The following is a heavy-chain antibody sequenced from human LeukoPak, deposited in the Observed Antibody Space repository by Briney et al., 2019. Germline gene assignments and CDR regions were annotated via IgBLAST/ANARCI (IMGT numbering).Heavy chain of an antibody. J-gene: IGHJ4*02. V-gene: IGHV4-59*01. CDR1: GGSISSYY. CDR2: IYYSGNT. Sequence: SETLSLTCTVSGGSISSYYWRWIRQPPGKGLEWIGYIYYSGNTNYNPSLKSRVTISVDTSKNQFSLKLSSVTAADTAVYYCASGYSISWYYFDYWGQGTLVTVSS. D-gene: IGHD6-13*01. CDR3: ASGYSISWYYFDY.